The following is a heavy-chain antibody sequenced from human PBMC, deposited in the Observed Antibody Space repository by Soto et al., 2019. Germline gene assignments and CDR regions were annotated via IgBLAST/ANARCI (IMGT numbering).Heavy chain of an antibody. Sequence: ASVTVSCKASGYTFTSYYMHWLRQAPAHGLEWLGIINPSGGGTDYAQKFQGRVNMTRDTSTSTVYIVMNSLTPEDTGVYYCGRDSTLAYWGQGTLGTVSS. J-gene: IGHJ4*02. CDR2: INPSGGGT. V-gene: IGHV1-46*01. CDR1: GYTFTSYY. CDR3: GRDSTLAY.